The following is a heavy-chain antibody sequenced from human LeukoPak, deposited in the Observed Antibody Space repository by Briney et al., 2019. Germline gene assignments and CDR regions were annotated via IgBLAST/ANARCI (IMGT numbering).Heavy chain of an antibody. CDR1: GGSFSDYY. CDR2: IYPSGAT. V-gene: IGHV4-34*01. D-gene: IGHD1-1*01. CDR3: AGYHNWFLNDH. J-gene: IGHJ4*02. Sequence: SETLSLTCAVYGGSFSDYYWSWFRQPPGKGLEWIGEIYPSGATFYNPSLKSRVTVSKDTSKSQFSLNLRFVTAADTALYYCAGYHNWFLNDHWGQGTLVTASS.